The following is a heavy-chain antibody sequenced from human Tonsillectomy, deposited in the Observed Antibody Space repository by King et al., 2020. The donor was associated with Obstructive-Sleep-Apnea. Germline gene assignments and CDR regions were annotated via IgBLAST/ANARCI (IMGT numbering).Heavy chain of an antibody. Sequence: VQLVESGAEVKKPGESLKISCKASGYRFTTDWIGWVRQMPGKGREWLGIIYLGDVHFTYSQSFQGLDTISVDTSIRTAYLQWSSLKASDTAMYYCARQGDTSAWSDWGQGTLVTVSS. V-gene: IGHV5-51*01. CDR2: IYLGDVHF. J-gene: IGHJ4*02. CDR3: ARQGDTSAWSD. CDR1: GYRFTTDW. D-gene: IGHD6-19*01.